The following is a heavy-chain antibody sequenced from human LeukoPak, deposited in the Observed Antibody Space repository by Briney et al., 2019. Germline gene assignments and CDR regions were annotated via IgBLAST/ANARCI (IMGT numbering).Heavy chain of an antibody. CDR3: ARENCSSTNCYPDY. Sequence: SETLSLTCTVSGGSISSGSYYWSWIRQPAGKGLEWIGRIYTSGSTNYNPSLKSRVTISVDTSKNLLSQKLSSVTAADTAVYYCARENCSSTNCYPDYWGQGTLVTVSS. V-gene: IGHV4-61*02. D-gene: IGHD2-2*01. CDR2: IYTSGST. J-gene: IGHJ4*02. CDR1: GGSISSGSYY.